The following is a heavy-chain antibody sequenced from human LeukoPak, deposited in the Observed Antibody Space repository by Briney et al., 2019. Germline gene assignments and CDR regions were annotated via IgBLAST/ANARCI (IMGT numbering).Heavy chain of an antibody. Sequence: RSGGSLRLSCAASGFTFSNHAMSWVRQAPGKGLQWVSVISGSGRTTEYADPVKGRFTISRDNSKSTLSLQMNSLRVEDTAIYYCAKNVVVKRYFDYWGQGTLITVSS. J-gene: IGHJ4*02. CDR3: AKNVVVKRYFDY. CDR1: GFTFSNHA. D-gene: IGHD2-15*01. CDR2: ISGSGRTT. V-gene: IGHV3-23*01.